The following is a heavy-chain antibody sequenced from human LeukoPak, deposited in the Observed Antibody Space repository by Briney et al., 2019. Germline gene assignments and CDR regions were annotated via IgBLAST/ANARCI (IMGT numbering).Heavy chain of an antibody. D-gene: IGHD6-13*01. CDR3: ARILAFSGSWGYFDY. J-gene: IGHJ4*02. CDR2: IKQDGSEK. Sequence: GGSLRLSCAASGFTFSSYWMSWVRQAPGKGLEWVANIKQDGSEKYYVDSVKGRFTISRDNAKNSLYLQMNGLRAEDTAVYYCARILAFSGSWGYFDYWGQGALVTVSS. CDR1: GFTFSSYW. V-gene: IGHV3-7*05.